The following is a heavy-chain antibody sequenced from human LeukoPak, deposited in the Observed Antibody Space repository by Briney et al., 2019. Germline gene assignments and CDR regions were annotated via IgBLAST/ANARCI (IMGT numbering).Heavy chain of an antibody. D-gene: IGHD2-2*01. Sequence: GGSLRLSCAASGFTFSSYGMHWVRQAPGKGLEWVAVISYDGSNKYYADSVKGRFTISRDNSKNTLHLQMNSLRAEDTAVYYCAKDRGKYQLLVEFDYWGQGTLVTVSS. CDR3: AKDRGKYQLLVEFDY. J-gene: IGHJ4*02. CDR1: GFTFSSYG. CDR2: ISYDGSNK. V-gene: IGHV3-30*18.